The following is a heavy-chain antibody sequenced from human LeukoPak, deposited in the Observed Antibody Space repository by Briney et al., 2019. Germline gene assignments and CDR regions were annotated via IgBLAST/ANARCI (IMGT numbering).Heavy chain of an antibody. J-gene: IGHJ5*02. D-gene: IGHD3-3*01. CDR2: IYSTGST. CDR3: ARRRGDFWSGYRFDP. Sequence: PSETLSLTCTVSGGSISSYYWSWLRQSPGKGLEWIGYIYSTGSTNYNPSLKSRVTISVDTSKNQFSLKLSSVTAADTAVYYCARRRGDFWSGYRFDPWGQGTLVTVSS. V-gene: IGHV4-59*08. CDR1: GGSISSYY.